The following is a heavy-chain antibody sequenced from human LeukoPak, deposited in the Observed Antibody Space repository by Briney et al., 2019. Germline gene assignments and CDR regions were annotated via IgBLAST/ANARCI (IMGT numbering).Heavy chain of an antibody. CDR2: ISGSGGST. V-gene: IGHV3-23*01. D-gene: IGHD1-26*01. Sequence: GGSLRLSCAASGFTFSSYAMSWVRQAPGKGLEWVSAISGSGGSTYYADSVKGRFTISRDNSKNTLYLQMNSLRAEDTAVYYCANGQSSGGYEGFDYWGQGNLVTVSS. CDR3: ANGQSSGGYEGFDY. CDR1: GFTFSSYA. J-gene: IGHJ4*02.